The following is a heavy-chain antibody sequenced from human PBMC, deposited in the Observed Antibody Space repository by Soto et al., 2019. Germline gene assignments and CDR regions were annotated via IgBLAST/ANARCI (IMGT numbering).Heavy chain of an antibody. D-gene: IGHD3-10*01. CDR3: AKLGPYGSESYSFRYNWLDP. V-gene: IGHV1-18*01. J-gene: IGHJ5*02. CDR2: ISDYNGNT. Sequence: ASVKVSCKASGYTFSSYGISWARQAPGQGLEWMGWISDYNGNTHYAQKFQGRLIMTTDTSTRTAYMELRGLRSEDTAVYHCAKLGPYGSESYSFRYNWLDPWGQGTLVTVSS. CDR1: GYTFSSYG.